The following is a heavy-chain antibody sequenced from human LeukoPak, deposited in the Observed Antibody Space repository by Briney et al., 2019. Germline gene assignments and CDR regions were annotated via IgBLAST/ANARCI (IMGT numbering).Heavy chain of an antibody. CDR3: ARDEGSIWYTYFDY. V-gene: IGHV1-3*04. J-gene: IGHJ4*02. D-gene: IGHD6-13*01. CDR1: GYTFTSSA. CDR2: INTGNANT. Sequence: VASVKVSCKASGYTFTSSAIHWVRQAPGQRLEWMGRINTGNANTKNSQKFQGRVTITRDTSASTAYMELSSLRSEDTAVYYCARDEGSIWYTYFDYWGQGTLVTVSS.